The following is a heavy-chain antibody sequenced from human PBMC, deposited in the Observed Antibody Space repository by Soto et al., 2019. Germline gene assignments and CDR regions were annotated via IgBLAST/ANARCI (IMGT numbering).Heavy chain of an antibody. J-gene: IGHJ1*01. V-gene: IGHV3-23*01. Sequence: GGSLILSCAASGFTFSSYAMSWVRQAPGKGLEWVSAISGSGGSTYYADSVKGRFTISRDNSKNTLYLQMNSLRAEDTAVYYCAGARISAAGTGLGHWSQGTLVTVYS. D-gene: IGHD6-13*01. CDR2: ISGSGGST. CDR1: GFTFSSYA. CDR3: AGARISAAGTGLGH.